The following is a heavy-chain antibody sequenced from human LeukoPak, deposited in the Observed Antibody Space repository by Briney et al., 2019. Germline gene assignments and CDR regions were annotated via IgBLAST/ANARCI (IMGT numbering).Heavy chain of an antibody. Sequence: PGGSLRLSCGASGFIFSGYWMHWVRQASGKGLVWIARINTDGRVTDYADSVKGRFTISRDNARNTVYLQMNSLITEDTALYFCTRSFGGSDDYWGQGTLVTVSS. V-gene: IGHV3-74*01. D-gene: IGHD4-23*01. J-gene: IGHJ4*02. CDR2: INTDGRVT. CDR1: GFIFSGYW. CDR3: TRSFGGSDDY.